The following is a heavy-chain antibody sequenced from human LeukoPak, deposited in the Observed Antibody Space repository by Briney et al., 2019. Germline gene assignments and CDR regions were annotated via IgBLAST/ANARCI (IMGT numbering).Heavy chain of an antibody. Sequence: GSLRLSCAASGFKFGYFGMGWVRPAPGKGREWVSGLNWKGDNTGYADSVKGRFTISRDNDKNSLYLQMNSLRAEDTALYYCARSGGDYNFYYYYTDVWGKGTMVTVSS. CDR1: GFKFGYFG. D-gene: IGHD4-17*01. CDR3: ARSGGDYNFYYYYTDV. CDR2: LNWKGDNT. V-gene: IGHV3-20*04. J-gene: IGHJ6*03.